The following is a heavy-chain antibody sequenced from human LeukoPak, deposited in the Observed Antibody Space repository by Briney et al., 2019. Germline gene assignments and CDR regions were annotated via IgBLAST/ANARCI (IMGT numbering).Heavy chain of an antibody. CDR2: IYHSGST. CDR1: GGSISSSNW. D-gene: IGHD2-2*01. Sequence: PSETLSLTCAVSGGSISSSNWWSWVRQPPGRGLEWIGEIYHSGSTNYNPSLKSRVTISVDKSKNQFSLKLSSVTAADTAVYYCARGGWDIVVVPAALPNDGDYYYYYYMDVWGKGTTVTVSS. CDR3: ARGGWDIVVVPAALPNDGDYYYYYYMDV. V-gene: IGHV4-4*02. J-gene: IGHJ6*03.